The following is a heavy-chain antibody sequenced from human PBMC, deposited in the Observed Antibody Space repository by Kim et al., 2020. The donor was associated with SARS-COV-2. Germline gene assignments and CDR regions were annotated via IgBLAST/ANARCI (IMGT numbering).Heavy chain of an antibody. J-gene: IGHJ6*02. CDR1: GGSVSSGSYY. Sequence: SETLSLTCTVSGGSVSSGSYYWSWIRQPPGKGLEWIGYIYYSGSTNYNPSLKSRVTISVDTSKNQFSLKLSSVTAADTAVYYCARARPRSYYYYGMDVWGQGTTVTVSS. D-gene: IGHD6-6*01. V-gene: IGHV4-61*01. CDR2: IYYSGST. CDR3: ARARPRSYYYYGMDV.